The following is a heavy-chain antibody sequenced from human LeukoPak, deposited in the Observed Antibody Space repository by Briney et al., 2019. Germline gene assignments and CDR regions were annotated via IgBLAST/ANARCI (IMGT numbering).Heavy chain of an antibody. D-gene: IGHD2-2*01. CDR2: MNPNSGNT. V-gene: IGHV1-8*01. CDR3: ARAASMVVPAASFDP. CDR1: GYTFTSYD. Sequence: GASVKDSCKASGYTFTSYDINWVRQATGQGLEWMGWMNPNSGNTGYAQKFQGRVTMTRNTSISTAYMELSSLRSEDTAVYYCARAASMVVPAASFDPWGQGTLVTVSS. J-gene: IGHJ5*02.